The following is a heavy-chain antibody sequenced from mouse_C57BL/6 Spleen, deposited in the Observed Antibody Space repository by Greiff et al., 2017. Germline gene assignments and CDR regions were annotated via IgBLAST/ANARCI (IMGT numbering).Heavy chain of an antibody. J-gene: IGHJ3*01. V-gene: IGHV1-69*01. Sequence: VKLQQPGAELVMPGASVKLSCKASGYTFTSYWMHWVKQRPGQGLEWIGEIDPSDSYTNYNQKFKGKSTLTVDKSSSTAYMQLSSLTSEDSAVYYCAIYYARPGFAYWGQGTLVTVSA. CDR1: GYTFTSYW. CDR3: AIYYARPGFAY. D-gene: IGHD1-1*01. CDR2: IDPSDSYT.